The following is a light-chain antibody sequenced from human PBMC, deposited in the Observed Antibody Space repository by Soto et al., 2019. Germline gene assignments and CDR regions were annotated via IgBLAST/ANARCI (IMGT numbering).Light chain of an antibody. Sequence: QSALTQPASVSESPGQSINIPSTGTSSDIGGYNFVSWYQQYPGKAPKLIIYDVTNRPSGVSNRFSGSKSGNTASLTISGLQAEDEATYYCSSYTTDSTLVVFGGGTQLTVL. CDR3: SSYTTDSTLVV. CDR1: SSDIGGYNF. CDR2: DVT. V-gene: IGLV2-14*03. J-gene: IGLJ2*01.